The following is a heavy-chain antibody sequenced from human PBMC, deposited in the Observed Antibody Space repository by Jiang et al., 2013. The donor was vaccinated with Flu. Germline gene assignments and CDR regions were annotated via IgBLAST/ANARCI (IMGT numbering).Heavy chain of an antibody. D-gene: IGHD5-18*01. CDR2: IDWDDDK. CDR1: GFSLSTSGMC. CDR3: ARISRGYTADAFDI. J-gene: IGHJ3*02. V-gene: IGHV2-70*01. Sequence: QTLTLTCTFSGFSLSTSGMCVSWIRQPPGKALEWLALIDWDDDKYYSTSLKTRLTISKDTSKNQVVLTMTNMDPVDTATYYCARISRGYTADAFDIWGQGTMVTVSS.